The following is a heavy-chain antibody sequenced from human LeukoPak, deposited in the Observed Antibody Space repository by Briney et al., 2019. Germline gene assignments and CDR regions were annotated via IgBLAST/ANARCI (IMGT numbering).Heavy chain of an antibody. CDR3: ARDDCGDTCYPGGY. CDR1: GYTFTKYV. V-gene: IGHV1-3*01. D-gene: IGHD2-21*01. CDR2: INAGNGDT. Sequence: ASVKVSCKASGYTFTKYVVHWVRQAHGQRPEWMGWINAGNGDTKYSQNFQDRVTITRDTSANTVYMELSSLTSEDTALYYCARDDCGDTCYPGGYWGQGALVTVSS. J-gene: IGHJ4*02.